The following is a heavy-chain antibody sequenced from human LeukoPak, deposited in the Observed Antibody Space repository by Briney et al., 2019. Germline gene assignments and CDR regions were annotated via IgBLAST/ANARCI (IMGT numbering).Heavy chain of an antibody. D-gene: IGHD3-3*01. CDR1: GFTFSSYW. Sequence: PGGSLRPSCAASGFTFSSYWMSWVRQAPGKGLEWVANIKQDGSEKYYVDSVKGRFTISRDNAKNSLYLQMNSLRAEDTAVYYCARDTKYYYYGMDVWGQGTTVTVSS. J-gene: IGHJ6*02. CDR2: IKQDGSEK. CDR3: ARDTKYYYYGMDV. V-gene: IGHV3-7*01.